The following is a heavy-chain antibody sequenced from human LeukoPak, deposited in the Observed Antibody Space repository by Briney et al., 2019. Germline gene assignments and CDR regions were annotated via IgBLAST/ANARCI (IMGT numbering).Heavy chain of an antibody. D-gene: IGHD3-10*01. CDR2: ISAYNGNT. Sequence: ASVKVSCKASGYTLTSYGISWVRQAPGQGLEWMGWISAYNGNTNYAQKLQGRVTMTTDTSTSTAYMELRSLRSDDTAVYYCARDLIVGATYYYAMDVWGKGTTVTVSS. J-gene: IGHJ6*04. CDR1: GYTLTSYG. CDR3: ARDLIVGATYYYAMDV. V-gene: IGHV1-18*01.